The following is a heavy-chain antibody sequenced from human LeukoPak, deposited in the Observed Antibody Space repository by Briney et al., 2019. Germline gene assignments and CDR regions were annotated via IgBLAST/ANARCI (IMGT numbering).Heavy chain of an antibody. V-gene: IGHV4-31*03. CDR3: ARGLVVVINQYYFDY. D-gene: IGHD3-22*01. CDR2: IYYSGST. Sequence: TLSLTCTVSGCSISSGGYYWSWIRQHPGKGLEWIGHIYYSGSTYYNPSLKSRVTISVDTSKNQFSLKLSSVTAADTAVYYCARGLVVVINQYYFDYWGQGTLVTVSS. CDR1: GCSISSGGYY. J-gene: IGHJ4*02.